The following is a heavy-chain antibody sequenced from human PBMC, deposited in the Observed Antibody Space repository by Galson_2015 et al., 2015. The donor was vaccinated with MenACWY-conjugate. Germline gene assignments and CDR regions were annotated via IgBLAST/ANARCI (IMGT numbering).Heavy chain of an antibody. CDR3: ARGGTTGTEFAY. Sequence: ALVKPTQTLTLTCTFSGFSLRTTGTRVSWIRQPPGKALEWLARIDWDDDKLYSTSLKTRLTISKDTSKNQVVLAMTNMDPVDTATYYCARGGTTGTEFAYWGQGTLVTVSS. J-gene: IGHJ4*02. V-gene: IGHV2-70*04. CDR2: IDWDDDK. CDR1: GFSLRTTGTR. D-gene: IGHD1-1*01.